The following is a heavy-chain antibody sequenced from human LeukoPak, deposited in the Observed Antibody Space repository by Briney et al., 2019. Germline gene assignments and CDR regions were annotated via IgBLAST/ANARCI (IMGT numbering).Heavy chain of an antibody. J-gene: IGHJ3*02. CDR1: GFTFSSYE. V-gene: IGHV3-48*03. D-gene: IGHD6-6*01. Sequence: PGGSLRLSCAASGFTFSSYEMNWVRQAPGKGLEWVSYISSSGSIIYYVDSVKGRFTISRDNAKNSLYLQMNSLRAEDTAVYYCAKVGRGQLVFTFDIWGQGTMVTVSS. CDR2: ISSSGSII. CDR3: AKVGRGQLVFTFDI.